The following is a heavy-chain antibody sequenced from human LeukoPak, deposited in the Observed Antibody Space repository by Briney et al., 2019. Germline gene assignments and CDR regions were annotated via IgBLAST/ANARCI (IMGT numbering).Heavy chain of an antibody. J-gene: IGHJ2*01. Sequence: PGGSLRLSCAASGFSVSSYSMTWVRQAPGKGLEWVSCISGSNSYIYYADSVKGRFTISRDNAKNSLYLQMNSLRAEDTAVYYCARVSGDRKDWHFDLWGRGTMVTVSS. CDR2: ISGSNSYI. CDR3: ARVSGDRKDWHFDL. V-gene: IGHV3-21*01. CDR1: GFSVSSYS. D-gene: IGHD3-10*01.